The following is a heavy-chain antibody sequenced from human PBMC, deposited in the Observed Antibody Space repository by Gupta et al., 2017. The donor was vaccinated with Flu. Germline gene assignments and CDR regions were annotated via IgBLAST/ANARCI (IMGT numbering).Heavy chain of an antibody. Sequence: DDYGMTWVRQAPGKGLEWVATINWNGGSRGHLDSAKGRFTISRDNAKNSLYLQMNSVTVEDTALYHCVRDSAYGLDVWGQGTTVTVSS. CDR1: DDYG. V-gene: IGHV3-20*01. CDR3: VRDSAYGLDV. J-gene: IGHJ6*02. CDR2: INWNGGSR.